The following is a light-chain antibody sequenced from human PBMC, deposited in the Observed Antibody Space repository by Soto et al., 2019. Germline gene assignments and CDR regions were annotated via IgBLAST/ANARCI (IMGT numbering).Light chain of an antibody. V-gene: IGKV1-33*01. CDR1: QDLATY. J-gene: IGKJ1*01. Sequence: DIQMTQSPSSLSASVGNRVTITCQASQDLATYLNWYQQKPGKAPNLLISDASNLETGVPTRFSGGGSWTHFTFTISNLQPEDIATYYCQQYDNLPPTWTFGQGTKVDIK. CDR3: QQYDNLPPTWT. CDR2: DAS.